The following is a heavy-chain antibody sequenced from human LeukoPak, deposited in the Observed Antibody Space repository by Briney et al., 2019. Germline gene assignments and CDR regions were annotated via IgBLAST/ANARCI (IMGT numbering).Heavy chain of an antibody. CDR1: GYTFTSYA. D-gene: IGHD3-9*01. CDR3: ARALGLRYFDWLLGGY. V-gene: IGHV1-3*04. Sequence: ASVKVSCKASGYTFTSYAMHWVRQAPGQRLEWMGWINTGNGNTKYSQNFQGRVTITRDTSASTAYMDLSSLRSEDTAVYYCARALGLRYFDWLLGGYWGQGTLVTVSS. CDR2: INTGNGNT. J-gene: IGHJ4*02.